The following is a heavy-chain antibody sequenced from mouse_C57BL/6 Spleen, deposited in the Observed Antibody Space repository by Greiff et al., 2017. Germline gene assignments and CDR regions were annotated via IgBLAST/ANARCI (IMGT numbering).Heavy chain of an antibody. CDR1: GYTFTSYW. J-gene: IGHJ3*01. V-gene: IGHV1-69*01. CDR2: IDPSDSYT. D-gene: IGHD2-5*01. CDR3: ERLYSNYESFAY. Sequence: QVQLQQPGAELVMPGASVKLSCKASGYTFTSYWMHWVKQRPGQGLEWIGEIDPSDSYTNYNQKFKGKSTLTVDKSSSTAYMQLSSLTSEDSAVYYCERLYSNYESFAYWGQGTLVTVSA.